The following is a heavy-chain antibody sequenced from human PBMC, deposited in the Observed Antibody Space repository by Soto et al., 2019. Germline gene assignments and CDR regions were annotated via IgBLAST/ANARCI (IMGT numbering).Heavy chain of an antibody. CDR1: GGSIGSYY. J-gene: IGHJ4*02. D-gene: IGHD6-19*01. CDR2: IYYSGST. V-gene: IGHV4-59*01. CDR3: ARRMGIAVAGTSAYFDY. Sequence: PSETLSLTCTVSGGSIGSYYWSWIRQPPGKGLEWIGYIYYSGSTNYNPSLKSRVTISVDTSKNQFSLKLSSVTAADTAVYYCARRMGIAVAGTSAYFDYWGQGTLVTVSS.